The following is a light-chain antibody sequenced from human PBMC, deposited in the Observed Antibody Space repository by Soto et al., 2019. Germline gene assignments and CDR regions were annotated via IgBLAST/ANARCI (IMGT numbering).Light chain of an antibody. J-gene: IGKJ2*01. CDR1: QSVSSSY. Sequence: EIVLPQSPGTLSLSPGERATLSCRASQSVSSSYLAWYQQKPGQAPRLLIYGVSTRATGIADRFSGSGSGTDFTLTISRLEPEDFAVYYCQEYGSPSRTFGQGTKLEIK. CDR3: QEYGSPSRT. V-gene: IGKV3-20*01. CDR2: GVS.